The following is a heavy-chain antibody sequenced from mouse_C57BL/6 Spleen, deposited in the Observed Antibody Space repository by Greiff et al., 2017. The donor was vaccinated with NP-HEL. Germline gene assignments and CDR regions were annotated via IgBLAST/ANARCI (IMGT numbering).Heavy chain of an antibody. J-gene: IGHJ2*01. D-gene: IGHD1-1*01. CDR2: INPNNGGT. Sequence: EVKLMESGPELVKPGASVKMSCKASGYTFTDYNMHWVKQSHGKSLEWIGYINPNNGGTSYNQKFKGKATLTVNKSSSTAYMELRSLTSEDSAVYYCARERVITTVPFDYWGQGTTLTVSS. CDR3: ARERVITTVPFDY. V-gene: IGHV1-22*01. CDR1: GYTFTDYN.